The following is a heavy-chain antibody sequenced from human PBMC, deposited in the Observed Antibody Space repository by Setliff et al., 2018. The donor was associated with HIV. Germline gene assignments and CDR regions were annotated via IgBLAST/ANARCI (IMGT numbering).Heavy chain of an antibody. CDR2: IKQDGSEK. J-gene: IGHJ4*02. CDR3: TRHYGSGTYCLAY. V-gene: IGHV3-7*01. CDR1: GFTFSAYW. Sequence: PGGSLRLSCAASGFTFSAYWMNWVHQAPGKGLEWVANIKQDGSEKNYVDSVRGRFTISRDDAKNSLYLQMNSLGAEDTAVYYCTRHYGSGTYCLAYWGQGTLVTVSS. D-gene: IGHD3-10*01.